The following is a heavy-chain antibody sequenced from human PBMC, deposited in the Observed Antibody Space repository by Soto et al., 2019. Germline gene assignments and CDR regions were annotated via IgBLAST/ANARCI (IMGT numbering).Heavy chain of an antibody. CDR1: GGSVRSGSYY. CDR2: IYFSGST. D-gene: IGHD1-26*01. CDR3: VRESTGDTNFCDY. J-gene: IGHJ4*02. Sequence: SETLPLPYSVSGGSVRSGSYYWSWIRQPPGKGLEWIGYIYFSGSTDYNPSLKSRVTISVDTSKNQFSLKLSSLTAADTAGYYGVRESTGDTNFCDYWSQGTPV. V-gene: IGHV4-61*01.